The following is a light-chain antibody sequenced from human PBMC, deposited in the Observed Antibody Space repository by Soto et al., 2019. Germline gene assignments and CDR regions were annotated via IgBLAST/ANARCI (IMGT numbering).Light chain of an antibody. J-gene: IGKJ1*01. CDR3: QQSYCTPLT. CDR1: QSIGGY. Sequence: DIQMTQSPSSLSASVGDRVTITCRASQSIGGYLNWYQQKPGKAPKLLIYAASSLQSGVPSRLSGSVCGTDLPLTICSLEIEDFATYYCQQSYCTPLTFGQGTKVEIK. CDR2: AAS. V-gene: IGKV1-39*01.